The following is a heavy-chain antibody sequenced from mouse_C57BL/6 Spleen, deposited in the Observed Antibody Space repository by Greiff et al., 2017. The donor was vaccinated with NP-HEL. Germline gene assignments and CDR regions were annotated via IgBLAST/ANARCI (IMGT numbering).Heavy chain of an antibody. J-gene: IGHJ4*01. V-gene: IGHV1-82*01. CDR3: ARSRTGYDGYGMDY. CDR2: IYPGDGDT. D-gene: IGHD2-3*01. Sequence: VQLQQSGPELVKPGASVKISCKASGYAFSSSWMNWVKQRPGKGLEWIGRIYPGDGDTNYKGKFKGKATLTADKSSSTAYMQLSSLTSEDSAVYVCARSRTGYDGYGMDYWGQGTSVTVSS. CDR1: GYAFSSSW.